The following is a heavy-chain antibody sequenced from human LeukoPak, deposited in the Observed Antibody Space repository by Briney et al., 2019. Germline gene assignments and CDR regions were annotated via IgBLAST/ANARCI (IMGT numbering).Heavy chain of an antibody. Sequence: HAGGSLRLSCAASGFTFSSYWMHWVRQAPGKGLVWVSRINSDGSSTSYADSVKGRFTISRDNAKSTLYLQMNSLRAEDTAVYYCARDSSGYYPNFDYWGQGTLVTVSS. CDR2: INSDGSST. CDR3: ARDSSGYYPNFDY. D-gene: IGHD3-22*01. CDR1: GFTFSSYW. J-gene: IGHJ4*02. V-gene: IGHV3-74*01.